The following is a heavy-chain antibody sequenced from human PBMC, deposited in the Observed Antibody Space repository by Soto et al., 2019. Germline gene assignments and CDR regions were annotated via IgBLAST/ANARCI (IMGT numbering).Heavy chain of an antibody. CDR2: IIPILGIA. CDR1: GGTFSSYT. J-gene: IGHJ4*02. D-gene: IGHD3-3*01. V-gene: IGHV1-69*02. CDR3: ARGSGDDFWSGYYFDY. Sequence: ASVKVSCKASGGTFSSYTISWVRQAPAQGLEWMGRIIPILGIANYAQKFQGRVTITADKSTSTAYMELSSLRSEDTAVYYCARGSGDDFWSGYYFDYWGQGTLVTVSS.